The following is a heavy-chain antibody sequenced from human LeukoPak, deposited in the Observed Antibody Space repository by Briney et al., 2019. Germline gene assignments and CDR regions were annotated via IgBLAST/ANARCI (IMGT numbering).Heavy chain of an antibody. Sequence: PGGSLRLSCAASGFTVSSNYMSWVRQAPGKGLECVSVIYSGGSTYYADSVKGRFTISRDNSKNTLYLQMNSLRAEDTAVYYCARDLCSYDSSGYYFYWGQGTLVTVSS. CDR3: ARDLCSYDSSGYYFY. CDR1: GFTVSSNY. D-gene: IGHD3-22*01. V-gene: IGHV3-66*02. J-gene: IGHJ4*02. CDR2: IYSGGST.